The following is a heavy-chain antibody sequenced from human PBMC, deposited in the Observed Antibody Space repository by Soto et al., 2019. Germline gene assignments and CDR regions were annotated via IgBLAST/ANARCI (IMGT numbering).Heavy chain of an antibody. V-gene: IGHV3-23*01. CDR2: ISAGGGNT. CDR3: AKHAEYELVSWFDP. J-gene: IGHJ5*02. D-gene: IGHD2-8*02. CDR1: GFSFSTYA. Sequence: GGSLRLSCAVSGFSFSTYAMSWVRQAPGKGLEWVSGISAGGGNTYYADSVRGRFTISRDNSKDTLYLQITSLRAEDTAFYYCAKHAEYELVSWFDPWGQGTLVTVSS.